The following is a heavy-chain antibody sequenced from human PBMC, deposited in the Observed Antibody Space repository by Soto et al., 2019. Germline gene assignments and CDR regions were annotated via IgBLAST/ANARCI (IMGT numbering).Heavy chain of an antibody. J-gene: IGHJ6*02. CDR2: ISYDGSNK. V-gene: IGHV3-30*18. CDR3: AKDRGYSGYDYYYYYGMDV. D-gene: IGHD5-12*01. CDR1: GFTFSSYG. Sequence: QVQLVESGGGVVQPGRSLRLSCAASGFTFSSYGMHWVRQAPGKGLEWVAVISYDGSNKYYADSVKGRFTISRDNSKNTLCXQMNSLRAEDTAVYYCAKDRGYSGYDYYYYYGMDVWGQGTTVTVSS.